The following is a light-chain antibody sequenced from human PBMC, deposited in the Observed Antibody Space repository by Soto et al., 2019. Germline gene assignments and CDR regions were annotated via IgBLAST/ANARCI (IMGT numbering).Light chain of an antibody. V-gene: IGKV3-20*01. CDR2: STS. CDR3: QQYGNSPWT. Sequence: EIALTQSPGTLSLSPGERATLSCMANQRFGSSNLAWYQQKPGQAPRLLIYSTSSRATGIPDRFSGSGSGTDFTLTISRLEPEDFAVYYCQQYGNSPWTFGQGTKVDIK. J-gene: IGKJ1*01. CDR1: QRFGSSN.